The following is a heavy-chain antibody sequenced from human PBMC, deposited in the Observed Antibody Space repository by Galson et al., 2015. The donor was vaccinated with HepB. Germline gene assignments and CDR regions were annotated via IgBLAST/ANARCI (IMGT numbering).Heavy chain of an antibody. J-gene: IGHJ5*02. CDR3: ARDRPRNWFEP. CDR2: IDGDGTTA. Sequence: SLRLSCAGSGFTFNFNGHWMHWVRQAPGKGLVWVSRIDGDGTTAYYADFVKGRFTISRDSARNTLYLQMHSLTDEDTAIYYCARDRPRNWFEPWGQGTLVTVSS. V-gene: IGHV3-74*01. D-gene: IGHD6-6*01. CDR1: GFTFNFNGHW.